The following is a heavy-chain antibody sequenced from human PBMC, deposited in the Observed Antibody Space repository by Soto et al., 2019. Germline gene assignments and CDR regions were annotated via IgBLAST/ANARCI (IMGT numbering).Heavy chain of an antibody. V-gene: IGHV3-30*04. J-gene: IGHJ4*02. CDR2: ISSDGKNT. D-gene: IGHD3-10*01. CDR3: ARAGLLRGFVITGLDW. CDR1: GFSFNDYP. Sequence: QVQLVESGGGVVQPRRYLRLSCAASGFSFNDYPLCWVRQAPGKGLEWLAFISSDGKNTFHADSVKGRFTISRDNSRNALYLQMNSLKIEDTALYFCARAGLLRGFVITGLDWWGQGTLVTVSS.